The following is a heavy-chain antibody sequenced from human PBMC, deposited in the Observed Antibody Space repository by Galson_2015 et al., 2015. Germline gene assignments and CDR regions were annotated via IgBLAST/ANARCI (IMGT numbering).Heavy chain of an antibody. Sequence: SLRLSCAASGFPFSSYTMNWVRQAPGKGLQWVSSISGRSTFIFYSDSVKGRFTISRDNAKNSLSLQMNSLRGDETAVYYCTRHLGIGSGSPEFWGQGTLVAVSS. D-gene: IGHD7-27*01. CDR3: TRHLGIGSGSPEF. CDR2: ISGRSTFI. V-gene: IGHV3-21*01. J-gene: IGHJ4*02. CDR1: GFPFSSYT.